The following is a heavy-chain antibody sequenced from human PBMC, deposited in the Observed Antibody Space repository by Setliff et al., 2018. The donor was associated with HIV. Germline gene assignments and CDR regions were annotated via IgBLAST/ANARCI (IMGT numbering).Heavy chain of an antibody. J-gene: IGHJ4*02. CDR3: ASTMVRGVIIDFDY. V-gene: IGHV3-48*03. D-gene: IGHD3-10*01. Sequence: PGGSLRLSCTASGFTFSRYEMNWVRQAPGKGLEWVSHITSSGRTTFYADSVKGRFTLSRDNAKNSLYLQMNSLRAEDTAVYYCASTMVRGVIIDFDYWGQGTLVTVSS. CDR2: ITSSGRTT. CDR1: GFTFSRYE.